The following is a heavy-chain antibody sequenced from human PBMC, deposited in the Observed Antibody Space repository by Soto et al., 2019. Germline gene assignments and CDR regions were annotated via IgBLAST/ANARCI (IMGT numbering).Heavy chain of an antibody. CDR2: ISDDGTNK. CDR3: AKERMGRGDRYTAMVIFPRFDY. CDR1: GSNFRSYS. Sequence: SLRLSSAASGSNFRSYSMSWVRQAPGKGLEWVAVISDDGTNKDYADSVKGRFTISRHNSKNMLYLRMNSLRAEDTAVYYCAKERMGRGDRYTAMVIFPRFDYWRQGPLFTTST. V-gene: IGHV3-30*18. J-gene: IGHJ4*02. D-gene: IGHD5-18*01.